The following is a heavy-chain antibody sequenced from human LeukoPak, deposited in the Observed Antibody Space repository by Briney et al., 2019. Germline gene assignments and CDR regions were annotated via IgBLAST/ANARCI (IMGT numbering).Heavy chain of an antibody. CDR1: GITFSNSW. Sequence: GGSLRLSCAASGITFSNSWMCWVRQAPGKGLEWVTNIKEDGSEKYYVNSVKGRFTISRDNAKNSLYLQMNSLRAEDTAVYYCARGGGSGSYYKRELDYWGQGTLVTVSS. CDR2: IKEDGSEK. J-gene: IGHJ4*02. V-gene: IGHV3-7*01. D-gene: IGHD3-10*01. CDR3: ARGGGSGSYYKRELDY.